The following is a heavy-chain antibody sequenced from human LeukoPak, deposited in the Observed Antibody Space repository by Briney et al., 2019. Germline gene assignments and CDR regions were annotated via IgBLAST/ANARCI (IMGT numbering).Heavy chain of an antibody. D-gene: IGHD5-24*01. J-gene: IGHJ3*02. CDR1: GGSISSSNYF. V-gene: IGHV4-39*07. CDR3: AYRWMATNQKSDDAFDI. CDR2: IYYSESP. Sequence: SETLSLTCTVSGGSISSSNYFWAWIRQPPGKGLEWIGSIYYSESPYYNPSLKSRVTISVDTSKNQFSLKLGSVTAADTAVYYCAYRWMATNQKSDDAFDIWGQGTMVTVSS.